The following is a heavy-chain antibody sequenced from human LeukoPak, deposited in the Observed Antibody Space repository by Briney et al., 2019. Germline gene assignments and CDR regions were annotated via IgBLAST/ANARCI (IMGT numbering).Heavy chain of an antibody. CDR2: IYSGGST. V-gene: IGHV3-53*01. D-gene: IGHD2/OR15-2a*01. Sequence: GGSLRLSCAAPGLTVSSNYMSSVRQAPGKGLEWVSVIYSGGSTYYADSVKGRFNISRDNSKNTLYLQMNSLRAEDTAVYYCARVAGKIGGVWGQGTTVTVSS. CDR1: GLTVSSNY. J-gene: IGHJ6*02. CDR3: ARVAGKIGGV.